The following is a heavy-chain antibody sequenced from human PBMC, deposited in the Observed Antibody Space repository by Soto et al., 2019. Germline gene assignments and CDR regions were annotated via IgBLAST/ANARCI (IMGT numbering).Heavy chain of an antibody. Sequence: SETLSLTCTVSGGSISSYYWSWIRQPPGKGLEWIGYIYYSGSTNYNPSLKNRITISLDTSKNQFFLKLHSVTAADTAVYYCAAFFYYDSSGYREWGPGTLVTVSS. V-gene: IGHV4-59*08. CDR1: GGSISSYY. J-gene: IGHJ4*02. D-gene: IGHD3-22*01. CDR3: AAFFYYDSSGYRE. CDR2: IYYSGST.